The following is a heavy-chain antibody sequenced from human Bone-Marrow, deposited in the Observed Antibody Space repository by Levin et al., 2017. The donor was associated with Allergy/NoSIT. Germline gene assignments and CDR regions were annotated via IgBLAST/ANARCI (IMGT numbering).Heavy chain of an antibody. CDR2: INPNSGGT. J-gene: IGHJ4*02. D-gene: IGHD6-19*01. Sequence: ASVKVSCKASGYTFTGYYMHWVRQAPGQGLEWMGWINPNSGGTNYAQKFQGRVTMTRDTSISTAYMELSRLRSDDTAVYYCAREAGVYSSGWYPFDYWGQGTLVTVSS. CDR3: AREAGVYSSGWYPFDY. CDR1: GYTFTGYY. V-gene: IGHV1-2*02.